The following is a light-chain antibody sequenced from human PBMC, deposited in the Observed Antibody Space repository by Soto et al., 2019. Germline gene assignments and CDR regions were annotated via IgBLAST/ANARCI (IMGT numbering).Light chain of an antibody. Sequence: IQLTQSPSSLSASVGDRVTITCRASQGISSYLAWYQQKPGKAPKLLIYAASTLQSGIPSRFSGSGSGTHFTLTINSLQPEDFATYCCQQLNSYPITFGQGTRLEIK. CDR2: AAS. CDR3: QQLNSYPIT. CDR1: QGISSY. J-gene: IGKJ5*01. V-gene: IGKV1-9*01.